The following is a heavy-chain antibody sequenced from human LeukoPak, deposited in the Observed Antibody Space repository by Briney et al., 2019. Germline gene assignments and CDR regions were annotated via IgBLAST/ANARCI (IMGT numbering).Heavy chain of an antibody. CDR1: GFTFSNAW. D-gene: IGHD2-8*01. CDR3: AKPPNMLSPWAFDI. CDR2: ISGSGGST. V-gene: IGHV3-23*01. Sequence: GGSLRLSCAASGFTFSNAWMSWVRQAPGKGLEWVSAISGSGGSTYYADSVKGRFTISRDNSKNTLYLQMNSLRAEDTAVYYCAKPPNMLSPWAFDIWGQGTMVTVSS. J-gene: IGHJ3*02.